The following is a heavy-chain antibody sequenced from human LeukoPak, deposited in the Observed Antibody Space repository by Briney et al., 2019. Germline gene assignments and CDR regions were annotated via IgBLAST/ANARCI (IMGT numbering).Heavy chain of an antibody. CDR1: LVSLSVYN. J-gene: IGHJ5*02. D-gene: IGHD3-10*01. CDR3: EITRCYYGHDMCFNH. V-gene: IGHV4-34*01. CDR2: VSPGGYT. Sequence: SETLSLTCADPLVSLSVYNTRSVPQCPGKGLEWIGEVSPGGYTNYNPSLKSRVIISEDPSESHLSLRLRSVTAADTAMYSYEITRCYYGHDMCFNHWAQGTLVTVSS.